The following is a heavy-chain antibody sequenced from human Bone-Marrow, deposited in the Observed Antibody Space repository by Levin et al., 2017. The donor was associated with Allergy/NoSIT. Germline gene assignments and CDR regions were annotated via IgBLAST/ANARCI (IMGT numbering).Heavy chain of an antibody. CDR3: ARVGHVRESSGTSWYSFSYYYMDV. Sequence: SCTVSGGSISSGNYYWSWLRQPAGERLEWIGRIYTSGSTNYNPSLKSRVTISLDTSKTQFSLKLTSVTAAATAVYYCARVGHVRESSGTSWYSFSYYYMDVWGKGTTVTSSS. D-gene: IGHD2-2*02. V-gene: IGHV4-61*02. CDR1: GGSISSGNYY. CDR2: IYTSGST. J-gene: IGHJ6*03.